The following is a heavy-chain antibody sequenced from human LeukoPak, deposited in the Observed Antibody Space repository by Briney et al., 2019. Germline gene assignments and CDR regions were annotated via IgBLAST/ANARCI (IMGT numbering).Heavy chain of an antibody. D-gene: IGHD1-26*01. V-gene: IGHV1-46*01. J-gene: IGHJ4*02. Sequence: ASVKVSCKASGYTFTSYYMHWVRQAPGQGLEWMGIINPSGGSTSYAQKFQGRVTMTRDTSKNQFSLKLSSVTAADTAVYYCARVGYRDRLFDYWGQGTLVTVSS. CDR1: GYTFTSYY. CDR3: ARVGYRDRLFDY. CDR2: INPSGGST.